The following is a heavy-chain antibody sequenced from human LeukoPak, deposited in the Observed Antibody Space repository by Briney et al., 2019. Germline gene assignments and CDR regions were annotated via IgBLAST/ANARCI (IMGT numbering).Heavy chain of an antibody. Sequence: PGGSLRLSCAASGFTFSSYAMHWVRQAPGKGLEWVSLISWNGASTYYADSVKGRFTISRDNSKNSLYLQMNSLRAEDTAFYYCAKDGVVAALGDNWFDPWGQGTLVTVSS. V-gene: IGHV3-43D*03. CDR2: ISWNGAST. CDR1: GFTFSSYA. CDR3: AKDGVVAALGDNWFDP. D-gene: IGHD2-15*01. J-gene: IGHJ5*02.